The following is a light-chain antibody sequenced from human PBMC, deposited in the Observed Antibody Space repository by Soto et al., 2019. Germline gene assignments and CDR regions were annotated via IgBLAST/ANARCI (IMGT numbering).Light chain of an antibody. CDR1: QSLLHSNGYNY. V-gene: IGKV2-28*01. J-gene: IGKJ1*01. CDR3: MQALQTPWT. Sequence: DIVMTQSPLSLPVTPGEPASISCRSSQSLLHSNGYNYLDWYLQKPGQSPQLLIYLGSNRASGVPARCSGSGSGTDFTLKISRVEAVDVGVYYCMQALQTPWTFGQGTKVEIK. CDR2: LGS.